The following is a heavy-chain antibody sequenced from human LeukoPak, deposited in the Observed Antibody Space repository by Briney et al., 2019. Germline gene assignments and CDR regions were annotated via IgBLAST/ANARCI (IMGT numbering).Heavy chain of an antibody. D-gene: IGHD1-26*01. V-gene: IGHV3-30-3*01. CDR3: ARAGAPQDAFDI. J-gene: IGHJ3*02. CDR2: ISYDGSNK. Sequence: TGGSLRLSCAASGFTFSSYAMHWVRQAPGKGLEWVAVISYDGSNKYYADSVKGRFTISRDNSKNTLYLQMNSLRAEDTAVYYCARAGAPQDAFDIWSQGTMVTVSS. CDR1: GFTFSSYA.